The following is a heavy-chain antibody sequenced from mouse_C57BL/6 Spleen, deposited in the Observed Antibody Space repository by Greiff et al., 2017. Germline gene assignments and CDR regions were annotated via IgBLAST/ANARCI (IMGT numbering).Heavy chain of an antibody. CDR2: ISGGGGNT. CDR3: ARRLYGSSLYAMDY. CDR1: GFTFSSYT. J-gene: IGHJ4*01. D-gene: IGHD1-1*01. V-gene: IGHV5-9*01. Sequence: EVQGVESGGGLVKPGGSLKLSCAASGFTFSSYTMSWVRQTPEKRLEWVATISGGGGNTYYPDSVKGRFTISRDNAKNTLYLQMSSLRSEDTALYYCARRLYGSSLYAMDYWGQGTSVTVSS.